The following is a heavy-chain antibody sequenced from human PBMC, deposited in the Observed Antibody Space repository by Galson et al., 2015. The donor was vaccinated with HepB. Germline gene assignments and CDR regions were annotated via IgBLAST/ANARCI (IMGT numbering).Heavy chain of an antibody. V-gene: IGHV3-33*01. Sequence: SLRLSCAASGFTFSSHGMHWVRQAPGKGLEWVAVIWYDGSNKYYADSVKGRFTISRDNSKNTLYLQMNSLRAEDTAVYYCARGLLRYFDWSPSWDVWGQGTTVTVSS. CDR3: ARGLLRYFDWSPSWDV. CDR2: IWYDGSNK. CDR1: GFTFSSHG. J-gene: IGHJ6*02. D-gene: IGHD3-9*01.